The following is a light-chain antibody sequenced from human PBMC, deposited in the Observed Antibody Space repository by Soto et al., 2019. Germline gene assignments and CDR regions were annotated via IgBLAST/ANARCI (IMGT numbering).Light chain of an antibody. CDR1: QSLLYNNTYNY. V-gene: IGKV2-28*01. Sequence: IVLSQSQLRLRVIPGEPSSISCRSSQSLLYNNTYNYLDWYVQKPGQSPQRLIYFGSNRAPGVPDRFSGSGSGTDFHLKINRVEAEDVGTYYCKQALQSLTFGEGTRLDIK. CDR2: FGS. CDR3: KQALQSLT. J-gene: IGKJ5*01.